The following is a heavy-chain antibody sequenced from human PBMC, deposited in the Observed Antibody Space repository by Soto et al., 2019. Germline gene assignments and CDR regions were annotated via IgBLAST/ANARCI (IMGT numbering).Heavy chain of an antibody. CDR2: VSSSGYTV. D-gene: IGHD2-2*01. J-gene: IGHJ4*02. CDR1: RFTFSTYE. V-gene: IGHV3-48*03. CDR3: VRYCSTTLCNGVATRTFDY. Sequence: GGSLRLSCAASRFTFSTYEMNWVRQAPGKGLEWVSYVSSSGYTVYYADSVKGRFTISRDNTRNSLYLQMNSLRDEDTALYYCVRYCSTTLCNGVATRTFDYWGQGTLVTVSS.